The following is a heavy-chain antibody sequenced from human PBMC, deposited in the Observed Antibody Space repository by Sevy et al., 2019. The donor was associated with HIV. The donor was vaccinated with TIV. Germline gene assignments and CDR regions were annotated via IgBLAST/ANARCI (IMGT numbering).Heavy chain of an antibody. CDR1: GFPFSSYG. CDR3: ARGLAALPGYYYGMDV. D-gene: IGHD6-6*01. V-gene: IGHV3-48*01. CDR2: ISDISSAI. Sequence: GGSLRLSCAASGFPFSSYGMNWVRQAPGKGLEWVSCISDISSAIYYADSVKGRFTISRENAKKSLYLQMNSLRAEDTAVYYCARGLAALPGYYYGMDVWGQGTTVTVSS. J-gene: IGHJ6*02.